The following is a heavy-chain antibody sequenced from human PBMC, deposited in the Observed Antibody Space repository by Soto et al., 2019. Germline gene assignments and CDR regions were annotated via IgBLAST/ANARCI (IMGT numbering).Heavy chain of an antibody. CDR1: GFSFSDSW. CDR3: SRRLEV. V-gene: IGHV3-7*05. Sequence: EVQLVESGGGLVQPGGSLRLSCAASGFSFSDSWMDWVRQAPGKGLEWVANIGQDGSEKYYVDSVKGRFTISRDNAKNSVYLQMTIRRAEDTAVYYCSRRLEVWGQGTTVTISS. J-gene: IGHJ6*02. CDR2: IGQDGSEK.